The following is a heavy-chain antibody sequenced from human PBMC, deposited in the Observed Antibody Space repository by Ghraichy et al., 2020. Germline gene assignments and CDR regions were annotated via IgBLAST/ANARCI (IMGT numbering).Heavy chain of an antibody. CDR1: GYNFPSYW. J-gene: IGHJ6*03. Sequence: GESLNISCKGSGYNFPSYWITWVRQMPGKGLEWMGRIDPSDSYTYYSPSFQGHVTMSADKSISTAYLQWSSLKASDTAMYYCARRDSISYYYYMDVWGKGTTVTVSS. V-gene: IGHV5-10-1*01. CDR2: IDPSDSYT. D-gene: IGHD3/OR15-3a*01. CDR3: ARRDSISYYYYMDV.